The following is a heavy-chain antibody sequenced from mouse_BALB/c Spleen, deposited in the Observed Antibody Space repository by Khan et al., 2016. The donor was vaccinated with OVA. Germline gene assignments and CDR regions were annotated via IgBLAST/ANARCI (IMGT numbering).Heavy chain of an antibody. CDR2: INPNNGVS. D-gene: IGHD2-1*01. Sequence: QVQLQQPGAELVKPGASVKISCKASGYTFTSYYLYWVKQRPGQGLEWIGGINPNNGVSHFNEKFKNKATLTVDSSSSTAYMQLNSLSSEDAAVYYFVRSGYGNPFAYWGQGTLVTVSA. J-gene: IGHJ3*01. CDR3: VRSGYGNPFAY. CDR1: GYTFTSYY. V-gene: IGHV1S81*02.